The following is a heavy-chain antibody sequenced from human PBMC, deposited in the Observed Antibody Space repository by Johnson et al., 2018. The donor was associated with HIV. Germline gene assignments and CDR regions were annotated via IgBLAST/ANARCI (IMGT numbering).Heavy chain of an antibody. CDR2: ISGSGGST. Sequence: VQLVESGGGLVQPGGSLRFSCAVSGFTFSSYAMSWVRQAPGKGLEWVSAISGSGGSTYYADSVKGRFTISRDNSKNTLYLQMNSLRAEDTAVYYCAREGDYVWGPGKVSDIWGQGTMVSVSS. J-gene: IGHJ3*02. D-gene: IGHD3-16*01. CDR1: GFTFSSYA. V-gene: IGHV3-23*04. CDR3: AREGDYVWGPGKVSDI.